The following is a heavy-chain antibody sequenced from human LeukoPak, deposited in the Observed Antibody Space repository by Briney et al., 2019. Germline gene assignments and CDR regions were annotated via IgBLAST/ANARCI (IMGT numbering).Heavy chain of an antibody. CDR2: IYPGDSDT. J-gene: IGHJ6*02. V-gene: IGHV5-51*01. D-gene: IGHD4-17*01. CDR1: GYIFTSYW. Sequence: GESLKISFKGSGYIFTSYWIGWVRQMPGKGLEWMGIIYPGDSDTSYSPSFHGQVAISADKSISTAYLQWSSLKASDTAMYYCARQGPYDYDDSPDYYYYGMDVWGQGTTVTVSS. CDR3: ARQGPYDYDDSPDYYYYGMDV.